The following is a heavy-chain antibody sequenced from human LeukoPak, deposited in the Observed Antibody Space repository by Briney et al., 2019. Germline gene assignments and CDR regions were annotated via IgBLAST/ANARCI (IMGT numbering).Heavy chain of an antibody. CDR2: FDPEDGET. CDR3: ATGGGPYCGGDCYAAMYFQH. V-gene: IGHV1-24*01. J-gene: IGHJ1*01. CDR1: GYTLTELS. Sequence: GASVKVSCTVSGYTLTELSMHWVRQAPGKGLEWMGGFDPEDGETIYAQKFQGRVTMTEDTSTDTAYMELSSLRSEDTAVYYCATGGGPYCGGDCYAAMYFQHWGQGTLVTVSS. D-gene: IGHD2-21*02.